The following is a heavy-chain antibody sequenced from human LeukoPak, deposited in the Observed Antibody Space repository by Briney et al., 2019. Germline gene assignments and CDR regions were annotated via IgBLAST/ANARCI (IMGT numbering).Heavy chain of an antibody. D-gene: IGHD4-17*01. J-gene: IGHJ4*02. CDR1: GGSFSGYY. CDR2: INHSGST. Sequence: RASETLSLTCAVYGGSFSGYYWSWIRQPPGKGLEWIGEINHSGSTNYNPSLKSRVTISVDTSKNQFSLKLSSVTAADTAVYYCARSGYGDYARYWGQGTLVTVSS. V-gene: IGHV4-34*01. CDR3: ARSGYGDYARY.